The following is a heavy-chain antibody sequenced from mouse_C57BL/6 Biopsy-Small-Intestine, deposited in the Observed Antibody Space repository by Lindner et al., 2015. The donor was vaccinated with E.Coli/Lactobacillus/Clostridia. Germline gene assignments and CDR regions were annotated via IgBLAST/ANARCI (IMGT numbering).Heavy chain of an antibody. V-gene: IGHV9-3*02. Sequence: VKVSCKASGYTFTSYAMNWVRQAPGQGLEWMGWINTNTGNPTYAQGFTGRFVLSLDTSVSTAYLQISSLKAEDTAVYYCARYYDFWSGYGSYGMDVWGQGTTVTVSS. CDR3: ARYYDFWSGYGSYGMDV. D-gene: IGHD1-1*01. J-gene: IGHJ1*01. CDR1: GYTFTSYA. CDR2: INTNTGNP.